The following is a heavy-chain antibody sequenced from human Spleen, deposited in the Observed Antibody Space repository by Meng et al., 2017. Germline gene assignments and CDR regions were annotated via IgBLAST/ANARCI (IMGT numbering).Heavy chain of an antibody. CDR2: INTNTGNP. CDR3: ARDRRRRGDFWSGYYQPFYYYYGMDV. J-gene: IGHJ6*02. V-gene: IGHV7-4-1*02. CDR1: GYTFTSYA. D-gene: IGHD3-3*01. Sequence: ASVKVSCKASGYTFTSYAMNWVRQAPGQGLEWMGWINTNTGNPTYAQGFTGRFVFSLDTSVSTAYLQISSLKAEDTAVYYCARDRRRRGDFWSGYYQPFYYYYGMDVWGQGTTVTVSS.